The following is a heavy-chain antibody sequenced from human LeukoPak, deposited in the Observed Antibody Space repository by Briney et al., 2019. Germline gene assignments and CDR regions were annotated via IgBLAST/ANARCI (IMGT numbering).Heavy chain of an antibody. CDR1: GGSISSYY. Sequence: SETLSLTCTVSGGSISSYYWSWIRQPAGKGLEWIGRIYTSGSTNYNPSLKSRVTISVDKSKNQFSLKLSSVTAADTAMYYCARESARSLFDYWGQGTLVTVSS. D-gene: IGHD6-6*01. J-gene: IGHJ4*02. CDR2: IYTSGST. V-gene: IGHV4-4*07. CDR3: ARESARSLFDY.